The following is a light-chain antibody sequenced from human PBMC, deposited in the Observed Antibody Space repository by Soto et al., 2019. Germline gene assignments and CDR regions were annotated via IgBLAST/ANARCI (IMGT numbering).Light chain of an antibody. J-gene: IGLJ1*01. CDR3: CSYTTSNTRQIV. CDR2: DVS. Sequence: QSVLTQPASVSGSPGQSITISCTGTSSDVGGYNYVSWYQHHPGKAPKLMIYDVSNRPSGVSNRFSGSKSGNTASLTISGLQPEDEADYYCCSYTTSNTRQIVFGTGTKHTVL. V-gene: IGLV2-14*03. CDR1: SSDVGGYNY.